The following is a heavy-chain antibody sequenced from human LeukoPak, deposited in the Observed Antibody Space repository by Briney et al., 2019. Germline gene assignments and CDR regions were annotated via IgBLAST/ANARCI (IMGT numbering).Heavy chain of an antibody. Sequence: SETLSLTCTVSGGSLSSYYWSWIRQPPGKGLEWSGYIYYSGSTNYNPSLKSRVTISVDTSKNQFSLKLSSVTAADTAVYYCARSNYDFWSGYEDNWFDPWGQGTLVTVSS. D-gene: IGHD3-3*01. CDR2: IYYSGST. CDR1: GGSLSSYY. V-gene: IGHV4-59*01. CDR3: ARSNYDFWSGYEDNWFDP. J-gene: IGHJ5*02.